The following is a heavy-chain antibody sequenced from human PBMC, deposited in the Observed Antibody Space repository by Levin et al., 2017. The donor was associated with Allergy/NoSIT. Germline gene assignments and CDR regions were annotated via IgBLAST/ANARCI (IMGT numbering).Heavy chain of an antibody. D-gene: IGHD5-12*01. Sequence: PPASVKVSCKASGFTFTSSAVQWVRQARGQRLEWIGWIVVGSGNTNYAQKFQERVTITRDMSTSTAYMELSSLRSEDTAVYYCATSERGYENELDAFDIWGQGTMVTVSS. CDR1: GFTFTSSA. J-gene: IGHJ3*02. V-gene: IGHV1-58*01. CDR3: ATSERGYENELDAFDI. CDR2: IVVGSGNT.